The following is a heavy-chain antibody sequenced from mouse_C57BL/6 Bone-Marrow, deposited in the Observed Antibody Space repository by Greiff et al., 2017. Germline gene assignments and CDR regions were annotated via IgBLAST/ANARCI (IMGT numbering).Heavy chain of an antibody. V-gene: IGHV1-15*01. J-gene: IGHJ1*03. CDR1: GYTFTDYE. CDR3: TRPRYWYFDV. Sequence: VQLVESGAELVRPGASVTLSCKASGYTFTDYEMHWVKQTPVHGLEWIGAIDPETGGTAYNQKFKGKAILTADKSSSTAYMELRSLTSEDSAVYYCTRPRYWYFDVWGTGTTVTVSS. CDR2: IDPETGGT.